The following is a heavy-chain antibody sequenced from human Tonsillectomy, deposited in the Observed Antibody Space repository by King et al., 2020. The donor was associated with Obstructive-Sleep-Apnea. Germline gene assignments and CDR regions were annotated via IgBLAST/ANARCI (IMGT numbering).Heavy chain of an antibody. J-gene: IGHJ4*02. D-gene: IGHD5-12*01. Sequence: VQLVESGGGLFQPGGSLRLSCAASGFTFSSYGMSWVRQAPGKGLDWVANIKQDGSEEYFVDFVKGRLTISRDNAKNSLYLQMNSLRAEDTAVFYCARFRSHPLSGYDPGNFDYWGQGTLVTVSS. CDR2: IKQDGSEE. V-gene: IGHV3-7*01. CDR3: ARFRSHPLSGYDPGNFDY. CDR1: GFTFSSYG.